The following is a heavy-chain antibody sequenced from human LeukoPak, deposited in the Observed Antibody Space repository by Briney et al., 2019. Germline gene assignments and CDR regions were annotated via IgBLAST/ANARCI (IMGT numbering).Heavy chain of an antibody. CDR1: GFTFSTSA. V-gene: IGHV3-23*01. J-gene: IGHJ4*02. CDR3: AKSADYYGSGSFGARFDY. Sequence: PGGSLRLSCAASGFTFSTSAMNWVRQAPGKGLEWVSAISGSGDYVHYADSVKGRITISRDNSKKSFYLQMNSLSAEDTAVYYCAKSADYYGSGSFGARFDYWGQGTLVTVSS. CDR2: ISGSGDYV. D-gene: IGHD3-10*01.